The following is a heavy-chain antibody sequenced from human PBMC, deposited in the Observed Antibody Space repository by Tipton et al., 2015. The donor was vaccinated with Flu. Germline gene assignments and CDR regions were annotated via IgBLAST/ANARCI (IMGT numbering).Heavy chain of an antibody. J-gene: IGHJ4*02. D-gene: IGHD3-16*01. CDR1: GFTFGDYA. CDR3: ARSSTRGESDF. V-gene: IGHV4-38-2*01. CDR2: IHRSGSA. Sequence: LRLSCAASGFTFGDYAMSWVRQAPGKGLEWLGNIHRSGSAYYSPSLQSRVTMSVDTSKNQFSLRLSSVTAADTAVYYCARSSTRGESDFWGQGILVTVSS.